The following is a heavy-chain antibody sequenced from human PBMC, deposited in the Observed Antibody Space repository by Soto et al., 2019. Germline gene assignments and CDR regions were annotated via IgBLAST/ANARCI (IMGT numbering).Heavy chain of an antibody. Sequence: ASVKVSCKASGGTFSSYAISWVRQAPGQGLEWMGGIIPIFGTANYAQKFQGRVTITADESTSTAYMELSSLRSEDTAVYYCARTYYYDSSGYYYAYYYYGMDVWGQGTTVTVSS. V-gene: IGHV1-69*13. J-gene: IGHJ6*02. D-gene: IGHD3-22*01. CDR1: GGTFSSYA. CDR3: ARTYYYDSSGYYYAYYYYGMDV. CDR2: IIPIFGTA.